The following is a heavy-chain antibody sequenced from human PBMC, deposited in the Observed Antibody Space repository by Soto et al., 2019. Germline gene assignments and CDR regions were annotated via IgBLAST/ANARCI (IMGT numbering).Heavy chain of an antibody. V-gene: IGHV1-58*01. CDR3: AAVVAVAGQRSNY. CDR1: GFTFTSSA. D-gene: IGHD6-19*01. Sequence: SVKVSCKASGFTFTSSAVQWVRQARGQRLEWIGWIVVGSGNTNYAQKFQERVTITRDMSTSTAYMELSSLRSEDTAVYYCAAVVAVAGQRSNYWGQGTLVTVSS. CDR2: IVVGSGNT. J-gene: IGHJ4*02.